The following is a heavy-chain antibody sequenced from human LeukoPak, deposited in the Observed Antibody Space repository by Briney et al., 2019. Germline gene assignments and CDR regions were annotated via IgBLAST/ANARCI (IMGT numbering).Heavy chain of an antibody. J-gene: IGHJ4*02. CDR1: GFTFSDAW. Sequence: GGSLRLSCVGSGFTFSDAWMSWVRQAPGKGLEWVGRIKSKSDGGTIDYAAPVKGRFTISRDDSRNTRYLQMNSLKTEDTAVYYCTTRRQDGWWGQGTLVTVS. D-gene: IGHD2-15*01. CDR3: TTRRQDGW. CDR2: IKSKSDGGTI. V-gene: IGHV3-15*01.